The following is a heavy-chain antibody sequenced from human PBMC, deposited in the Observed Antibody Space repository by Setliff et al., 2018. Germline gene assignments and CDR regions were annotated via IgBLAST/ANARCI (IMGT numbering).Heavy chain of an antibody. CDR2: ISGFNGVT. CDR1: GYTLSRHY. Sequence: ASVKVSCKATGYTLSRHYMHWVRQAPGQGLEWMGWISGFNGVTNYAQTFQGRITMATDTSTKMAHMELSSLRSDDTAVYFCALTTLSLCSGGNCPNALDIWGQGTMVTVSS. J-gene: IGHJ3*02. CDR3: ALTTLSLCSGGNCPNALDI. V-gene: IGHV1-18*04. D-gene: IGHD2-15*01.